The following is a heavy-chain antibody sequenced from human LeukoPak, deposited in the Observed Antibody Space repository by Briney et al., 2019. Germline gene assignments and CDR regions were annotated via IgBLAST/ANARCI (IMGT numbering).Heavy chain of an antibody. V-gene: IGHV4-34*01. CDR1: GGSFSGYY. CDR2: INHSGST. Sequence: SGTLSLTCAVYGGSFSGYYWSWIRQPPGKGLEWIGEINHSGSTNYNPSLKSRVTISVDTSKNQFSLKLSSVTAADTAVYYCARASFLLMSPGYFDYWGQGTLVTVSS. D-gene: IGHD3-9*01. J-gene: IGHJ4*02. CDR3: ARASFLLMSPGYFDY.